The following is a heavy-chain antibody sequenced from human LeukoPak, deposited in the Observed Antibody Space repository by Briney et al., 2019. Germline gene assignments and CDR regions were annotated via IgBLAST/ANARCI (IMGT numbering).Heavy chain of an antibody. V-gene: IGHV1-69*04. CDR3: ARDRDGEDEDSYGMDV. CDR1: GGTFSSYA. Sequence: GASVKVSCKASGGTFSSYAISWVRQAPGQGLEWMGRIFPILGIANYAQKFQGRVTITADKSTSTAYMELSSLRSEDTAVYYCARDRDGEDEDSYGMDVWGQGTTVTVSS. D-gene: IGHD4-17*01. CDR2: IFPILGIA. J-gene: IGHJ6*02.